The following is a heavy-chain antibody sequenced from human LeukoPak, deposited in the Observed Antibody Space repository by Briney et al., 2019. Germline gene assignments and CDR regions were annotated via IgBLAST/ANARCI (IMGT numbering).Heavy chain of an antibody. Sequence: GGSLRLSCAASGFTFSSYGMQWVRQAPGKGLEWVAVIWYDGSNKYYADSVKGRFTISRDNSKNTLYLQMNSLRAEDTAVYYCAKGIAAAGSHTVDYWGQGTLVTVSS. V-gene: IGHV3-33*06. D-gene: IGHD6-13*01. CDR2: IWYDGSNK. CDR1: GFTFSSYG. CDR3: AKGIAAAGSHTVDY. J-gene: IGHJ4*02.